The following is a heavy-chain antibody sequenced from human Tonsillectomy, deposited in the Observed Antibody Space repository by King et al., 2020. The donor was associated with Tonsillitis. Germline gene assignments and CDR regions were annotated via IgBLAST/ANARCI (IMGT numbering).Heavy chain of an antibody. CDR2: INPYSGGT. CDR1: GYTFTGYY. Sequence: MQLVQSGAEVKKPGASVKVSCKASGYTFTGYYMHWVRQAPGQGLEWMGWINPYSGGTNYAQKFQGWVTMTRDTSISTAYMELSRPRSDDTAVYYCARDALLGWPPKYYFDYWGQGTLVTVSS. CDR3: ARDALLGWPPKYYFDY. D-gene: IGHD3-10*01. V-gene: IGHV1-2*04. J-gene: IGHJ4*02.